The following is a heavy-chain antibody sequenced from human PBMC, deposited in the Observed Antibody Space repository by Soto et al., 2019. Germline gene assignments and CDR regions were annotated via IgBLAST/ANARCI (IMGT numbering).Heavy chain of an antibody. D-gene: IGHD1-1*01. Sequence: GGSLKLCCAASGLTVSGKKYVAWVRQAPGKGLEWVSALYDVDGSFYSDSVKGRFTTSSDSSKTTVYLQMNDLRPADTAVYYCATWHEREHAYDVWGQGTTVTVSS. V-gene: IGHV3-53*01. CDR3: ATWHEREHAYDV. CDR1: GLTVSGKKY. CDR2: LYDVDGS. J-gene: IGHJ3*01.